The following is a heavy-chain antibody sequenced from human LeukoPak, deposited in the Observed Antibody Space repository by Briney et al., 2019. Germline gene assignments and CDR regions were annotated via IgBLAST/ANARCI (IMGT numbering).Heavy chain of an antibody. CDR2: IYTSGST. V-gene: IGHV4-61*02. Sequence: SETLSLTCTVSGGSISSGSYYWSWIRQPAGKGLEWIGRIYTSGSTNYNPSLKSRVTISVDTSKSQFSLKLSSVTDADTAVYYCARDNYYGSGSPDFDYWGQGTLVTVSS. CDR1: GGSISSGSYY. D-gene: IGHD3-10*01. J-gene: IGHJ4*02. CDR3: ARDNYYGSGSPDFDY.